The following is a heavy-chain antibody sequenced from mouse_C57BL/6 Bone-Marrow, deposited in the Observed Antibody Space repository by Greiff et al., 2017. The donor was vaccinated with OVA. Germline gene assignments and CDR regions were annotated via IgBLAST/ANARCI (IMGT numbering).Heavy chain of an antibody. V-gene: IGHV5-15*01. CDR2: ISNLAYSI. CDR3: ARHAFAMDY. Sequence: EVKLVESGGGLVQPGGSLKLSCAASGFTFSDYGMAWVRQAPRKGPEWVAFISNLAYSIYYADTVTGRFTISRENAKNTLYLEMSSLRSEDTAMYYCARHAFAMDYWGQGTSVTVSS. CDR1: GFTFSDYG. J-gene: IGHJ4*01.